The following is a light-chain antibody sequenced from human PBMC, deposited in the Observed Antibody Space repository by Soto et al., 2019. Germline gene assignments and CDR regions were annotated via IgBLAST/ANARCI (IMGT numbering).Light chain of an antibody. CDR3: QQSYITPGT. CDR2: AAS. Sequence: DIQMTQSPSSLSASVGDRVTITCRASQSISNYLNWYQQKPGKAPNLLIYAASSLHSGVPSRFSGSVSGTDFTLTISSLQPEDFATYFCQQSYITPGTFGQGTKVEIK. V-gene: IGKV1-39*01. J-gene: IGKJ1*01. CDR1: QSISNY.